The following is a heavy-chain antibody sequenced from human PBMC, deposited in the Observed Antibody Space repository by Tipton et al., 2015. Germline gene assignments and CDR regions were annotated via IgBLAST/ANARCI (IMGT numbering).Heavy chain of an antibody. D-gene: IGHD6-13*01. CDR1: GFTFSRYG. V-gene: IGHV3-23*01. CDR2: ISTDGKST. J-gene: IGHJ4*02. CDR3: TKGSAASRPYYFDY. Sequence: SLRLSCVASGFTFSRYGIHWVRQAPGKGLEWVSAISTDGKSTYYADSVKGRFTISRDNSKNTLYLQMNSLRAEDTAIYYCTKGSAASRPYYFDYWGQGTRVTVSS.